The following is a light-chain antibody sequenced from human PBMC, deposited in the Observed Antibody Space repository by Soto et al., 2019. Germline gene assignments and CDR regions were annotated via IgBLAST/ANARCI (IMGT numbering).Light chain of an antibody. J-gene: IGKJ2*01. CDR1: QGLVYRNGSTI. CDR3: LQYTHSPHT. CDR2: YVS. V-gene: IGKV2-30*01. Sequence: DVVTTQSPLSLPVTLGQPASNPCRSSQGLVYRNGSTILDWFFQRLGQSPRRVIYYVSSPDFGVPDRFSDSGLGSDFSLQICRVEAEDVGVYYSLQYTHSPHTCAQGTKLEIK.